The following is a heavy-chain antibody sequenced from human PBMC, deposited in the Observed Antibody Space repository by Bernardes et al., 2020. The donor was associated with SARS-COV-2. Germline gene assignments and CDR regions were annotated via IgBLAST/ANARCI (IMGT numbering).Heavy chain of an antibody. Sequence: GGSLRLSCAASGISVGDAWLSWLRQAPGMRLEWICLIKRRTDDGTTDYAAPMKSRFTISRDDSKNTLSLQIKSLKSEDTAVYYCATGGHYFGDWGQGTLVTVSS. D-gene: IGHD3-10*01. J-gene: IGHJ4*02. CDR1: GISVGDAW. CDR3: ATGGHYFGD. CDR2: IKRRTDDGTT. V-gene: IGHV3-15*01.